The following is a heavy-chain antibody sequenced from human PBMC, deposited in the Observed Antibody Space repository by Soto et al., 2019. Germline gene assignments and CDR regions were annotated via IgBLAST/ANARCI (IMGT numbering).Heavy chain of an antibody. V-gene: IGHV4-34*01. CDR2: INHSGTT. D-gene: IGHD3-16*01. J-gene: IGHJ4*02. CDR1: GGSFSGYT. CDR3: ARGSDYTSSFDY. Sequence: QVQLQQWGAGLLKPSETLSLTCAVYGGSFSGYTWIWIRQPPGKGLEWIGEINHSGTTNHNPSLKHRVVISVDTSKKQFSLRLTSVTAADTAVYYCARGSDYTSSFDYWGQGTLVTVSS.